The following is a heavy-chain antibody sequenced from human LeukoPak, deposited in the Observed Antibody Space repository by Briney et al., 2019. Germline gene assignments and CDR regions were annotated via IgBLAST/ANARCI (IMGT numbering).Heavy chain of an antibody. J-gene: IGHJ5*02. CDR1: GFTFSSYE. Sequence: GGSLRLSCAASGFTFSSYEMNWVRQAPGKGLEWVSYISSSGSTIYYADSVKGRFTISRDNAKNSLYLQMNSLRAEDTAVYYCASITIFGESNWFDPWGPGTLVTVCS. CDR3: ASITIFGESNWFDP. CDR2: ISSSGSTI. D-gene: IGHD3-3*01. V-gene: IGHV3-48*03.